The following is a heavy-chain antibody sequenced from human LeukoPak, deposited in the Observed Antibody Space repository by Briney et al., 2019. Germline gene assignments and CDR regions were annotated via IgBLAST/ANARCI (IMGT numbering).Heavy chain of an antibody. CDR3: ARDYDRSGYYIDLDY. CDR1: GFTLRSYD. Sequence: GGSLRLSCAASGFTLRSYDMSWVRQAPGKGLEWVAATSGSGGNTYYADSVKGRFTISRDNAKNSLYLQMNSLRAEDTAVYYCARDYDRSGYYIDLDYWGQGTLVTVSS. J-gene: IGHJ4*02. CDR2: TSGSGGNT. D-gene: IGHD3-22*01. V-gene: IGHV3-23*01.